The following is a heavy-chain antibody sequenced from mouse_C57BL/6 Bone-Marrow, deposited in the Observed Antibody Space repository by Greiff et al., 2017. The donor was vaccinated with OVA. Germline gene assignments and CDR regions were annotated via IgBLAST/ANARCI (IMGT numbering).Heavy chain of an antibody. CDR2: IWSGGST. D-gene: IGHD2-5*01. J-gene: IGHJ2*01. CDR1: GFSLTSYG. CDR3: ATTYYSNSYYFDY. Sequence: QVQLQQSGPGLVQPSQSLSITCTVSGFSLTSYGVPGVRQSPGKGRDGLGVIWSGGSTDYNAAFISRLSISKDNSKIQVFFKMNSLQADDTAIYYCATTYYSNSYYFDYWGQGTTLTVSS. V-gene: IGHV2-2*01.